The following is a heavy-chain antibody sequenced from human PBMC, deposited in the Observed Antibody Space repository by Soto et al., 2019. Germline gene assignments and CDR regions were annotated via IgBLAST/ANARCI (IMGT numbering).Heavy chain of an antibody. J-gene: IGHJ4*02. CDR3: ARDWSRRGSGSIFDY. CDR1: GGSISSGGYY. Sequence: SETLSLTCTVSGGSISSGGYYWSWIRQHPGKGLEWIGYIYYSGSTYYNPSLKSRVTISVDTSKNQFSLKLSSVTAADTAVYYCARDWSRRGSGSIFDYWGQGTLVTVSS. CDR2: IYYSGST. D-gene: IGHD3-10*01. V-gene: IGHV4-31*03.